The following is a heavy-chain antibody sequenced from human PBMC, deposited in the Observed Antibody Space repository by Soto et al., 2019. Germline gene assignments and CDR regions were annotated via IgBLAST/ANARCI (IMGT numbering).Heavy chain of an antibody. Sequence: EGQLVEFGGGLVKPGGSLRLSCAASGFSFSIYSYNWVRQAPGKGREWLSYISPAGSRIYYADSVKGRFTISRDSARDSVYLQLNSLRAEDTAVYYGAKDRGGSGAFDIWGQGTMVTVSS. CDR2: ISPAGSRI. CDR1: GFSFSIYS. J-gene: IGHJ3*02. D-gene: IGHD3-10*01. CDR3: AKDRGGSGAFDI. V-gene: IGHV3-48*04.